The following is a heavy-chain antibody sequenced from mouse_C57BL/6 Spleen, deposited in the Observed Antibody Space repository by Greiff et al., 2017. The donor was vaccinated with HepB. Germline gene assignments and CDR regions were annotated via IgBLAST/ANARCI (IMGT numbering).Heavy chain of an antibody. CDR2: IYPGSGNT. CDR3: ARGGVYYYGSSYWYFDV. Sequence: QVQLQQSGPELVKPGASVKISCKASGYSFTSYYIHWVKQRPGQGLEWIGWIYPGSGNTKYNEKFKGKATLTADTSSSPAYMQLSSLTSEDSAFYYCARGGVYYYGSSYWYFDVWGTGTTVTVSS. D-gene: IGHD1-1*01. CDR1: GYSFTSYY. J-gene: IGHJ1*03. V-gene: IGHV1-66*01.